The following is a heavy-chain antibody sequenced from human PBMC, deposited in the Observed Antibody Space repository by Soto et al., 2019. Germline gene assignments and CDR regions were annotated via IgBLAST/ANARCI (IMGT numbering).Heavy chain of an antibody. CDR1: GGSISSSNW. CDR2: IYHSGSA. D-gene: IGHD1-26*01. CDR3: ARVSGSYYYGMDV. Sequence: SETLSLTCTVSGGSISSSNWWSWVRQPPGKGLEWIGEIYHSGSANYNPSLKSRVTISVDKSKNQFSLKLSSVTAADTAVYYCARVSGSYYYGMDVWGQGTTVTV. V-gene: IGHV4-4*02. J-gene: IGHJ6*02.